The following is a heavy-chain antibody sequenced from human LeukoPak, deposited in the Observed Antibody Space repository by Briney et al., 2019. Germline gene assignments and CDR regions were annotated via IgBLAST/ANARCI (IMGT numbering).Heavy chain of an antibody. CDR3: ARDVGTMIVVAAFGYFDL. CDR2: IYYSGST. D-gene: IGHD3-22*01. CDR1: GGSISSGDYY. J-gene: IGHJ2*01. Sequence: PSQTLSLTCTVSGGSISSGDYYWSWIRQPPGKGLEWIGYIYYSGSTYYNPSLKSRVTISVDTSKNQFSLKLSSVTAADTAVYYCARDVGTMIVVAAFGYFDLWGRGTLVTVSS. V-gene: IGHV4-30-4*01.